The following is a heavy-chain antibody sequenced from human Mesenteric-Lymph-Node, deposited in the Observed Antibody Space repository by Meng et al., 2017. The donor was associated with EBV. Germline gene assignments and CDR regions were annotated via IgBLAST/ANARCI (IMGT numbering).Heavy chain of an antibody. CDR2: TYYRTKWYN. D-gene: IGHD1-26*01. Sequence: GPGLVMPSPNLSLTGAISGDSVVSNSAALNWIRQSPSRRLEWLGRTYYRTKWYNDYAVSVKSRITINPDKSKNQFYLQLNSVTPEDTAVYYCARGSGSYYDFDYWGQGTLVTVSS. CDR3: ARGSGSYYDFDY. V-gene: IGHV6-1*01. CDR1: GDSVVSNSAA. J-gene: IGHJ4*02.